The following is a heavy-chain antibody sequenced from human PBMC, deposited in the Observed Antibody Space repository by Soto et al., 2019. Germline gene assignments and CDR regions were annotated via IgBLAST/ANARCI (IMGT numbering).Heavy chain of an antibody. V-gene: IGHV4-4*07. CDR1: GGSISSYY. J-gene: IGHJ5*02. D-gene: IGHD6-19*01. CDR3: AGMPYTSGLRFDP. CDR2: IYTSWST. Sequence: PSETLSLTCTVSGGSISSYYWSWIRQPAGKGLEWIGRIYTSWSTNYNPSLKSRVTMSVETSKHQFSLKLSSVTAADTAVYFCAGMPYTSGLRFDPWGPGTLVTVSS.